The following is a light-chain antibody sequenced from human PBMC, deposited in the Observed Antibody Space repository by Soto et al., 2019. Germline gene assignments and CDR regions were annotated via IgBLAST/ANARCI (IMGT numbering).Light chain of an antibody. V-gene: IGLV1-47*02. CDR1: KSNIGAGYK. Sequence: QPVLTQPPSVTGAPGQRVTISCTGNKSNIGAGYKVHWYQQLPGAAPKLLIYSDDQRPSGVPDRFSGSKSGTSASLAISGLRSEDEADYYCAAWDDSLNAHYVFGTGTKLTVL. CDR3: AAWDDSLNAHYV. J-gene: IGLJ1*01. CDR2: SDD.